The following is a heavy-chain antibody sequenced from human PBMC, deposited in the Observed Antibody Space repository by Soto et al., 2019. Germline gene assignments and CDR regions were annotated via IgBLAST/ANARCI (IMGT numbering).Heavy chain of an antibody. CDR3: ARLGVMVRGSSNWSDP. Sequence: SETLSLTCTVSDDSISNYYWSWIRQPPGKGLEWIGSIYYIGSTNYNPSLKSRVTISVDTSQNELSLKLTSVTAADTAVYYCARLGVMVRGSSNWSDPWGQGTLVTVSS. V-gene: IGHV4-59*01. CDR2: IYYIGST. CDR1: DDSISNYY. D-gene: IGHD3-10*01. J-gene: IGHJ5*02.